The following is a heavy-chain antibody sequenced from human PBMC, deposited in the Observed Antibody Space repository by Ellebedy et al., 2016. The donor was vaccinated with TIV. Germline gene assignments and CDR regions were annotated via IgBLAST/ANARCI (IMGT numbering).Heavy chain of an antibody. Sequence: PGGSLRLSCSASGLTFSNYAMHWVRQAPGKGLEYVSAISNNGGSTYYADSVKVRFTISRDNSKNTLYLQMSSLRAEDTAVYYCVPRMVVAFEYWGQGTLVTVSS. D-gene: IGHD2-21*01. CDR3: VPRMVVAFEY. V-gene: IGHV3-64D*09. CDR2: ISNNGGST. J-gene: IGHJ4*02. CDR1: GLTFSNYA.